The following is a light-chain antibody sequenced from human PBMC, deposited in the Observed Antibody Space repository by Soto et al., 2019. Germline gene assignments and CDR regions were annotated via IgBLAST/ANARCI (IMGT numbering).Light chain of an antibody. CDR1: SSDVGGYNY. CDR3: SSYTSSSTLYV. Sequence: QSVLTQPASVSGSPGQSITISCTGTSSDVGGYNYVSWYQQHPGKAPKLMIYDVSNRPSGVSNRFSGSKSGNTASLTISGLQAEDEADYYCSSYTSSSTLYVPGTGTKVTVL. CDR2: DVS. J-gene: IGLJ1*01. V-gene: IGLV2-14*01.